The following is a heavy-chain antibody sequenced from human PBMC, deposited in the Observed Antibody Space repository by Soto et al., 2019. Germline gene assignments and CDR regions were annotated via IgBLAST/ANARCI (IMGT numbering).Heavy chain of an antibody. V-gene: IGHV4-30-2*01. CDR1: GDSYIISTYS. CDR3: AGMPYTSGLRFDP. D-gene: IGHD6-19*01. J-gene: IGHJ5*02. CDR2: IYQSGVT. Sequence: PSETLSLTFNMSGDSYIISTYSWSWIRRPPGKALQWIGFIYQSGVTSYNPSLASRVSISLDRSNNQRSLKLKSVTAADTAVYFCAGMPYTSGLRFDPCGPGTLVTVSS.